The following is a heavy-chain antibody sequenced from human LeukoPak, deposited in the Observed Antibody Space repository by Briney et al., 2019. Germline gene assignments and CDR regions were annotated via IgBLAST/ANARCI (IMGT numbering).Heavy chain of an antibody. Sequence: GGSLRLSCAASGFTFSSYWMNWVRQAPGKGLEWVANIKEGGSEKSYVDSVKDRFTISRDNAKNSLYLQMNSLRAEDTAVYYCARDSQRGMDVWGPGTLVTVS. V-gene: IGHV3-7*01. CDR3: ARDSQRGMDV. CDR2: IKEGGSEK. CDR1: GFTFSSYW. J-gene: IGHJ6*02.